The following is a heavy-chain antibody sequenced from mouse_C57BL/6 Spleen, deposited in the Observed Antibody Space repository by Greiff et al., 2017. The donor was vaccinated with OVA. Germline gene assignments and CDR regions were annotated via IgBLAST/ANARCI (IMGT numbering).Heavy chain of an antibody. Sequence: EVKLVDSGGGLVKPGGSLKLSCAASGFTFSSYAMSWVRQTPEKRLEWVATISDGGSYTYYPDNVKGRFTISRDNAKNNLYLQMSHLKSEDTAMYYCARDGVYYYGRGFAYWGQGTLVTVSA. V-gene: IGHV5-4*01. CDR1: GFTFSSYA. D-gene: IGHD1-1*01. J-gene: IGHJ3*01. CDR3: ARDGVYYYGRGFAY. CDR2: ISDGGSYT.